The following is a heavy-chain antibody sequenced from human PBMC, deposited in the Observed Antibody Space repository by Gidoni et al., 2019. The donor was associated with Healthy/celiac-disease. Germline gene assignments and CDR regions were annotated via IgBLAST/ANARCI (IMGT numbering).Heavy chain of an antibody. CDR2: IIPIFGTA. CDR1: GGTFSSYA. CDR3: ARDGIVGATFYYYGMDV. V-gene: IGHV1-69*01. J-gene: IGHJ6*02. D-gene: IGHD1-26*01. Sequence: QVQLVQSGAEVKKPRSSVKVSCKASGGTFSSYAISWVRQAPGQGLEWMGGIIPIFGTANYAQKFQGRVTITADESTSTAYMELSSLRSEDTAVYYCARDGIVGATFYYYGMDVWGQGTTVTVSS.